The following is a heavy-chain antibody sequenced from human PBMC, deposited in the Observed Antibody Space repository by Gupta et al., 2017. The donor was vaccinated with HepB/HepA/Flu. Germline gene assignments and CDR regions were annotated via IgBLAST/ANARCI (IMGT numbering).Heavy chain of an antibody. D-gene: IGHD5-24*01. CDR2: ISWNSGSI. V-gene: IGHV3-9*01. CDR1: GFTFDDYA. CDR3: AKLGWDGYTLGGNDAFDI. Sequence: EVQLVESGGGLVQPGRSLRLSCAASGFTFDDYAMHWVRQAPGKGLEWVSGISWNSGSIGYADSVKGRFTISRDNAKNSLYLQMNSLRAEDTALYYCAKLGWDGYTLGGNDAFDIWGQGTMVTVSS. J-gene: IGHJ3*02.